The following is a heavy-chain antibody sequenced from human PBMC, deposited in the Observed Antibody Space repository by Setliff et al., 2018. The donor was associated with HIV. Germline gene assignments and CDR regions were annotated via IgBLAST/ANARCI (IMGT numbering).Heavy chain of an antibody. D-gene: IGHD3-16*02. CDR1: GYNFNTYW. CDR3: ARHPPRGYPKNWFDP. J-gene: IGHJ5*02. CDR2: IYPIDSET. Sequence: GESLKISCKGFGYNFNTYWIAWVRRVPGKGLEWMGIIYPIDSETKYSPSFQGQVTISVDRSISTAYLQWNNLKASDSAIYYCARHPPRGYPKNWFDPWGQGTLVTVSS. V-gene: IGHV5-51*01.